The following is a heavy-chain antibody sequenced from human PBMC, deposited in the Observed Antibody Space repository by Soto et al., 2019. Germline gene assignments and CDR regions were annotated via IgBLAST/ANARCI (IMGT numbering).Heavy chain of an antibody. CDR3: ARSYSSSWYFDY. V-gene: IGHV4-59*01. D-gene: IGHD6-13*01. CDR2: IYYSGST. Sequence: SQPMSVTCSVSGGSIGNYCWRWIRQPPGKGLEWIGYIYYSGSTNYNPSLKSRVTISVDTSKNQFSLKLSSVTAADTAVYYCARSYSSSWYFDYWGQGTLVTISS. J-gene: IGHJ4*02. CDR1: GGSIGNYC.